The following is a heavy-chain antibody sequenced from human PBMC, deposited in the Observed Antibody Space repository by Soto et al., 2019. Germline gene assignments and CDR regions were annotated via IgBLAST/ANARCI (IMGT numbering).Heavy chain of an antibody. CDR1: GGSFSGYY. Sequence: SETLSLTCGVYGGSFSGYYWIWIRRPPGKGLEWIGEIKHSGSTNYNPSLKSRVTISVDTSKNQFSLKLSSVTAADTAVYYCARGHCSGGSCYSFDYWGQGTLVTVSS. V-gene: IGHV4-34*01. D-gene: IGHD2-15*01. CDR2: IKHSGST. CDR3: ARGHCSGGSCYSFDY. J-gene: IGHJ4*02.